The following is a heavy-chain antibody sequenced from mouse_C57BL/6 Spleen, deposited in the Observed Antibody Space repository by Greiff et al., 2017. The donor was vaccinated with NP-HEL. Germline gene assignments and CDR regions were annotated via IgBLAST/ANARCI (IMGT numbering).Heavy chain of an antibody. CDR2: INPSTGGT. CDR1: GYSFTGYY. V-gene: IGHV1-42*01. CDR3: ARSRNWDPDY. D-gene: IGHD4-1*01. J-gene: IGHJ2*01. Sequence: VQLQQSGPELVKPGASVKISCKASGYSFTGYYMNWVKQSPEKSLEWIGEINPSTGGTTYNQKFKAKATLTVDKSSSTAYMQLHSLTSEDSAVYYCARSRNWDPDYWGQGTTLTVSS.